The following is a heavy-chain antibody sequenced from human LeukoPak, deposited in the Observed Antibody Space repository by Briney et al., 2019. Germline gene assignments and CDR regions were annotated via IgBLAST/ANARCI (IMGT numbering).Heavy chain of an antibody. CDR3: AVWYVDY. V-gene: IGHV3-23*01. CDR1: GFTFNNYA. Sequence: GGSLRLSCVASGFTFNNYAMSWVRQAPGKGLEWVSTISGSGATTYYADSVKGRFTISRDNSKDTLYLQMNSLRAEDTALYYCAVWYVDYWGQGTLVTVSS. CDR2: ISGSGATT. J-gene: IGHJ4*02.